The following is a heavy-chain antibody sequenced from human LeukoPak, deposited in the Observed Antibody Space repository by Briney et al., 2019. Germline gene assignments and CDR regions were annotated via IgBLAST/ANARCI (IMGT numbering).Heavy chain of an antibody. CDR1: GFSFSSYT. CDR3: ASGAEGYVFDP. CDR2: ISSSSSTI. D-gene: IGHD5-12*01. Sequence: GGSLRLSCAVSGFSFSSYTMNWVRQPPGKGLECVSYISSSSSTIYYADSVKSRFTISRDNAKNSLYLQMTRRRAEDTAVYYCASGAEGYVFDPWGQGTPVTAS. V-gene: IGHV3-48*01. J-gene: IGHJ5*02.